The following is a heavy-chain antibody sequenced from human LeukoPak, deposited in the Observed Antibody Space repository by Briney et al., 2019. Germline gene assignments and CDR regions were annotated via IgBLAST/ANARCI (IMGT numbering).Heavy chain of an antibody. J-gene: IGHJ4*02. D-gene: IGHD3-3*01. CDR2: IYYSGST. CDR1: GGSISSSSYY. V-gene: IGHV4-39*01. Sequence: PSETLSLTCTVSGGSISSSSYYWGWIRQPPGKGLERIGSIYYSGSTYYNPSLKSRVTISVDTSKNQFSLKLSSVTAADTAVYYCASLLRGGRFLEWPPSDYWGQGTLVTVSS. CDR3: ASLLRGGRFLEWPPSDY.